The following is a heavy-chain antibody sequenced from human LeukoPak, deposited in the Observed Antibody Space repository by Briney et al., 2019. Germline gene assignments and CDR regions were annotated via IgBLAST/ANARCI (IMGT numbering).Heavy chain of an antibody. CDR1: GFTFSDSA. D-gene: IGHD3-3*02. CDR2: INFSGSNT. V-gene: IGHV3-23*01. J-gene: IGHJ3*01. Sequence: GGSLRLSCAASGFTFSDSAMNWVRPAPGKGLEWLSLINFSGSNTYSADSMKGRFTISRDNSKDTLYLHMNNLRAEDTAIYYCARDIEFSTWGPGTMVTVSS. CDR3: ARDIEFST.